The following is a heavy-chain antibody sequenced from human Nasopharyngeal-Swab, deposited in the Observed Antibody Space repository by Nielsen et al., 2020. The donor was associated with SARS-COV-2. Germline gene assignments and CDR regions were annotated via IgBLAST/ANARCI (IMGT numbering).Heavy chain of an antibody. CDR1: GYTFTSYG. Sequence: ASVKVSGKASGYTFTSYGISWVRQAPGQGLEWMGWISAYNGNTNYAQKLQGRVTMTTDTSTSTAYMELRSLRSDDTAVYYCARDRRTHYYDSSGSLDYWGQGSLVTVSS. J-gene: IGHJ4*02. CDR3: ARDRRTHYYDSSGSLDY. CDR2: ISAYNGNT. V-gene: IGHV1-18*01. D-gene: IGHD3-22*01.